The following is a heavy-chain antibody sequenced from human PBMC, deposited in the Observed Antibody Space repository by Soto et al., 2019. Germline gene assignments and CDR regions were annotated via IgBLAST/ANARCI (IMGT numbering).Heavy chain of an antibody. CDR3: ARASTPWTTVTTIDY. CDR1: GFTFSDYY. CDR2: ISNSGSTI. V-gene: IGHV3-11*01. J-gene: IGHJ4*02. Sequence: KLGGSLRLSCAASGFTFSDYYMSWIRQAPGKGLEWVSYISNSGSTIYSADSVKGRFTISRDNAKNSLYLQMNSLRAEDTAVYYCARASTPWTTVTTIDYWGQGTLVTVSS. D-gene: IGHD4-4*01.